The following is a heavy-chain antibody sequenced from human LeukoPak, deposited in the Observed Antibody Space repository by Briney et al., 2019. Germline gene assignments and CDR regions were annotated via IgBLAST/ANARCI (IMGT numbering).Heavy chain of an antibody. CDR1: GGSFSGYY. V-gene: IGHV4-34*01. J-gene: IGHJ5*02. D-gene: IGHD1-26*01. CDR2: INHSGST. Sequence: SETLSLTCAVYGGSFSGYYWSWIRQPPGKGLEWIGEINHSGSTNQNPSLKSRVTISVDTSKNQFSLKLSSVTAADTAVYYCARHSGGTYYVGLDPWGQGTLVTVSS. CDR3: ARHSGGTYYVGLDP.